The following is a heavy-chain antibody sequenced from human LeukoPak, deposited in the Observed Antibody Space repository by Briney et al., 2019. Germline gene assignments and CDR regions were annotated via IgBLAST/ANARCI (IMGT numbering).Heavy chain of an antibody. CDR2: ISAYNGNT. Sequence: ASVKVSCKASGYTFTSYGISWVRQAPGQGLEWMGWISAYNGNTNYAQKLQGRVTMTTDTSTSTAYMELRSLRSGDTAVYYCARDGRMYYYDSSGYYGYWGQGTLVTVSS. J-gene: IGHJ4*02. D-gene: IGHD3-22*01. V-gene: IGHV1-18*01. CDR1: GYTFTSYG. CDR3: ARDGRMYYYDSSGYYGY.